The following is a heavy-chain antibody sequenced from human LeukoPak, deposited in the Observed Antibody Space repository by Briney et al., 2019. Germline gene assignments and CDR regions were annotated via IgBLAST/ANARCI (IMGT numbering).Heavy chain of an antibody. J-gene: IGHJ3*02. Sequence: PSETLSLTCTVSGGSISSSSYYWGWIRQPPGKGLEWIGSIYYSGSTYYNPSLKSRVTISVDTSKNQFPLKLSSVTAADTAVYYCARAVYDFWSGRHDAFDIWGQGTMVTVSS. CDR1: GGSISSSSYY. CDR2: IYYSGST. CDR3: ARAVYDFWSGRHDAFDI. V-gene: IGHV4-39*06. D-gene: IGHD3-3*01.